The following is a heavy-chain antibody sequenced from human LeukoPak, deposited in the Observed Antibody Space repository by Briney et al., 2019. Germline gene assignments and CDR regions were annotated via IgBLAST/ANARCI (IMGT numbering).Heavy chain of an antibody. D-gene: IGHD3-10*01. CDR1: GFTFSSYA. CDR3: AKYQAGRLLWFRELSENWFDP. J-gene: IGHJ5*02. Sequence: GGSLRLSCAASGFTFSSYAMSWVRQAPGKGLEWVSAISGSGGSTYYADSVKGRFTISRDNSKNTLYLQMNSLRAEDTAVYYCAKYQAGRLLWFRELSENWFDPWGQGTLVTVSS. CDR2: ISGSGGST. V-gene: IGHV3-23*01.